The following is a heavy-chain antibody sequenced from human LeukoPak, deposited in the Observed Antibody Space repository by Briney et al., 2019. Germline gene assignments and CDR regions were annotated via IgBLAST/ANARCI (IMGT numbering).Heavy chain of an antibody. D-gene: IGHD3-10*01. V-gene: IGHV1-2*02. CDR2: INPNSGGT. CDR1: GYTFTGYY. J-gene: IGHJ4*02. Sequence: GASVKVSCKASGYTFTGYYMHWVRQAPGQGLEWMGWINPNSGGTNYAQKFQGRVTMTRDTSISTAYMELSRLRSDDTAVYYCARTYYYGSGSYYIVGTLAVDYWGQGTLVTVSS. CDR3: ARTYYYGSGSYYIVGTLAVDY.